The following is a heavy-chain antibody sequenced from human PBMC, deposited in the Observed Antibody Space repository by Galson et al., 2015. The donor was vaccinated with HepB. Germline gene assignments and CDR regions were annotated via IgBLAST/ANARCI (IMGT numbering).Heavy chain of an antibody. CDR3: ARGQTYYSSGSFAPFDP. V-gene: IGHV3-30-3*01. Sequence: SLRLSCADSAFNFATYVMHWVRHAPGKGLEWVSMVSNDGIDTSYADSVKGRFTISRDNSKNTLYLQMNRLRVEDTAVYFCARGQTYYSSGSFAPFDPWGPGTLVTVSS. CDR2: VSNDGIDT. CDR1: AFNFATYV. J-gene: IGHJ5*02. D-gene: IGHD3-10*01.